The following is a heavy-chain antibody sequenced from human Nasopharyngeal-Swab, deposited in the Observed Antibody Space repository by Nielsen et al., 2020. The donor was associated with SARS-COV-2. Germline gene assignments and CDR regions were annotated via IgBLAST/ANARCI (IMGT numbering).Heavy chain of an antibody. CDR2: IRYDDTNT. CDR1: GFTFSSYG. Sequence: GGSLRLSCAASGFTFSSYGMHWVRQAPGEGLEWVAFIRYDDTNTYYADSVKGRFTISRDNSKNTLFLQMNNLRADDTAVYYCAKGSYYPSYYFDYWGQGALVSVSS. D-gene: IGHD1-26*01. J-gene: IGHJ4*02. CDR3: AKGSYYPSYYFDY. V-gene: IGHV3-30*02.